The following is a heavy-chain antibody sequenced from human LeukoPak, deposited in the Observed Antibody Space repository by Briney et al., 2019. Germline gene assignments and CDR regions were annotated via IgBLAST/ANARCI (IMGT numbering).Heavy chain of an antibody. V-gene: IGHV4-30-2*01. CDR2: IYYSGST. J-gene: IGHJ5*02. Sequence: SQTLSLTCTVSGGSISSGGYYWSWIRQPPGKGLEWIGYIYYSGSTYYNPSLKSRVTISLDTSKNQFSLKLSSVTAAGTAVYYCASRVLRYFDWSESNWFDPWGQGTLVTVSS. D-gene: IGHD3-9*01. CDR1: GGSISSGGYY. CDR3: ASRVLRYFDWSESNWFDP.